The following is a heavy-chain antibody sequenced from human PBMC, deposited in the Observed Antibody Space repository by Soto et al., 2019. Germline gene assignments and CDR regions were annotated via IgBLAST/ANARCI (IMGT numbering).Heavy chain of an antibody. V-gene: IGHV3-15*01. CDR2: IKSKTDGGTT. J-gene: IGHJ6*03. CDR1: GFTFSNAW. D-gene: IGHD3-10*01. Sequence: EVQLVESGGGLVKPGGSLRLSCAASGFTFSNAWMSWVRQAPGKGLEWVGRIKSKTDGGTTDYAAPVKGRFTISRDDSKNTLYLQMNSLKTEDTAVYYCTTREMVRGVLTYYYYYMDVWGKGTTVTVSS. CDR3: TTREMVRGVLTYYYYYMDV.